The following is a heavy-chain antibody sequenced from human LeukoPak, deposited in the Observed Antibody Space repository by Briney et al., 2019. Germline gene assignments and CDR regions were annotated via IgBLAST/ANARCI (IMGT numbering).Heavy chain of an antibody. CDR2: ISAYNGNT. CDR3: ARDPPTYYYDSSGRTFDY. J-gene: IGHJ4*02. Sequence: ASVKVSCKASGYTFTSYDISWVRQAPGQGLEWMRWISAYNGNTNYAQKLQGRVTMTTDTSTSTAYMELRSLRSDDTAVYYCARDPPTYYYDSSGRTFDYWGQGTLVTVSS. V-gene: IGHV1-18*01. D-gene: IGHD3-22*01. CDR1: GYTFTSYD.